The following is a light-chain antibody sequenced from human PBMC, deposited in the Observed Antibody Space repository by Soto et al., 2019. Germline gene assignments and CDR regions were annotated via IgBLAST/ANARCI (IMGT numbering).Light chain of an antibody. CDR2: AAS. CDR1: QGISNH. Sequence: DIQMTQSPSSLSASAGDRVTITCRASQGISNHLAWFQQKPGKAPKSLIYAASSLQSGVPSKFSGSGYGTDFTLTISSLQPEDFATYYCQQYNTYPLTFGGGTK. CDR3: QQYNTYPLT. J-gene: IGKJ4*01. V-gene: IGKV1-16*02.